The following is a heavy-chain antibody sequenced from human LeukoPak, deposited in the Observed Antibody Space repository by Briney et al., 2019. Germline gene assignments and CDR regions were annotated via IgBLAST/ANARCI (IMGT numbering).Heavy chain of an antibody. Sequence: SETLSLTCAVSGYSISSGYSWGWIRPPLGKGVEGIGYIYHSGSTYYNPSLKSRVTISVDTSKNQFSLKLSSVTAADTAVYYCARTNYYGSGNYAKFDYWGQGTLVTVSS. J-gene: IGHJ4*02. CDR3: ARTNYYGSGNYAKFDY. D-gene: IGHD3-10*01. CDR1: GYSISSGYS. V-gene: IGHV4-38-2*01. CDR2: IYHSGST.